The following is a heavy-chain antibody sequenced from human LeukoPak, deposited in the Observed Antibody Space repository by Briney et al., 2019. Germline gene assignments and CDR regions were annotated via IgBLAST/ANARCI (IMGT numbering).Heavy chain of an antibody. Sequence: PGGSLRLSCAASGFTFSNCAIYWVRQAPGKGLEWVSAISGSGGSTYYAVSVKGRFTISRDNSKNTLYLQMNSLRAEDTAVYYCAKEREYGSGSYYDYWGQGTLVTVSS. CDR3: AKEREYGSGSYYDY. D-gene: IGHD3-10*01. CDR1: GFTFSNCA. J-gene: IGHJ4*02. V-gene: IGHV3-23*01. CDR2: ISGSGGST.